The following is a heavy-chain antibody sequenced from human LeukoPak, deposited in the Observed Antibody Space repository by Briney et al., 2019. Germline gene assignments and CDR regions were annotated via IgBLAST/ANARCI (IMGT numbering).Heavy chain of an antibody. D-gene: IGHD1-26*01. CDR2: ISSSGGST. J-gene: IGHJ4*02. CDR3: ANDLVGATMADY. Sequence: GGSLRLSCAASGFTFSSYAMSWVRQAPGKGLEWISAISSSGGSTYYADSVKGRFTISRDNSENTLYLQMNSLRAEDTAVYYCANDLVGATMADYWGQGTLVTVSP. CDR1: GFTFSSYA. V-gene: IGHV3-23*01.